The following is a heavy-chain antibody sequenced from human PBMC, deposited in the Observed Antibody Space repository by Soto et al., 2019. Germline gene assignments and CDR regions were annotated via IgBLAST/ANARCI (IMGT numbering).Heavy chain of an antibody. Sequence: QVQLQESGPGLVKPAETLSLTCIVSGGSVSSGASHWTWTRQSPGKGLAWIGYISSSGTTDYNPSLKSRGTISVDTSKNQFSLKLTSATTADTAVYYCASLEWSTSKICVWGQGTTVTVSS. V-gene: IGHV4-61*08. CDR1: GGSVSSGASH. CDR3: ASLEWSTSKICV. CDR2: ISSSGTT. D-gene: IGHD3-3*01. J-gene: IGHJ6*02.